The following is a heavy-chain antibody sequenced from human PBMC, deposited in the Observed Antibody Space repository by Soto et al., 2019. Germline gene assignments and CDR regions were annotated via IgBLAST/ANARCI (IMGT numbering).Heavy chain of an antibody. Sequence: RRLSCAASGFTFSSYAMHWVRQAPGKGLEWVAVISYDGSNKYYADSVKGRFTISRDNSKNTLYLQMNSLRAEDTAVYYCAKAPEYRCYVFRWRRCLAYCGQGTLFPASS. CDR2: ISYDGSNK. J-gene: IGHJ4*02. CDR1: GFTFSSYA. V-gene: IGHV3-30-3*01. CDR3: AKAPEYRCYVFRWRRCLAY. D-gene: IGHD5-12*01.